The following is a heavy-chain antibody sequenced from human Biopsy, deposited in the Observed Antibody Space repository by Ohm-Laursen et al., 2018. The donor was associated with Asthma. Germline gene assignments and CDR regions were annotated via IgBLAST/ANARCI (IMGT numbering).Heavy chain of an antibody. D-gene: IGHD6-6*01. J-gene: IGHJ4*02. CDR1: GFTFSSYS. CDR2: IATDGSNK. CDR3: VKDHCAEYYYFDD. V-gene: IGHV3-64D*08. Sequence: SLRLSCAASGFTFSSYSMHWGRQAPGRGPEYVSFIATDGSNKFYADSVKGRFTVSRDNSKHTLYLHMTGLRADDTGVYYCVKDHCAEYYYFDDWGQGAQVTVSS.